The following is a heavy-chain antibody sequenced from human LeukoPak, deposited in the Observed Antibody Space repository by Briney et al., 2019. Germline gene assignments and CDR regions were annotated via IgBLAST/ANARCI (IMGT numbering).Heavy chain of an antibody. Sequence: GGSLRISCAGSGFSFNSYWMSWVRQPPGRGLEWVGSIKEDGSDKCYVNSVMGRFTISRDNTKNSLYLQMNNLRAEDTAIYYCARDREGVPAAWGQGTLVTVSS. CDR3: ARDREGVPAA. J-gene: IGHJ5*02. D-gene: IGHD2-2*01. CDR2: IKEDGSDK. CDR1: GFSFNSYW. V-gene: IGHV3-7*03.